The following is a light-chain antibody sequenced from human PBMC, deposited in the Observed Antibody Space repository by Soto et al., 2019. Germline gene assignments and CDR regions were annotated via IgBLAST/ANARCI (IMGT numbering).Light chain of an antibody. V-gene: IGKV1-39*01. CDR3: QQVYSTPHT. CDR1: QSIGDS. J-gene: IGKJ2*01. Sequence: TRSASSLSASEGDRVTITGRATQSIGDSLNWDQQKAGKPPTLLIYAASSLQTGVPSRFSGSGSGTDFTLTISSLQPEDVATYYCQQVYSTPHTLGQRTLLDIK. CDR2: AAS.